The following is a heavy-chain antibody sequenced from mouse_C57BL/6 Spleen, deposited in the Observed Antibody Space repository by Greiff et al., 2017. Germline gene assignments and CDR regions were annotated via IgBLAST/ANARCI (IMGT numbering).Heavy chain of an antibody. CDR2: INPNNGGT. CDR1: GYTFTDYN. D-gene: IGHD4-1*01. Sequence: DVKLQESGPELVKPGASVKMSCKASGYTFTDYNMHWVKQSHGKSLEWIGYINPNNGGTSYNQKFKGKATLTVNKSSSTAYMELRSLTSEDSAVYYCARKNWSGAMDYWGQGTSVTVSS. J-gene: IGHJ4*01. V-gene: IGHV1-22*01. CDR3: ARKNWSGAMDY.